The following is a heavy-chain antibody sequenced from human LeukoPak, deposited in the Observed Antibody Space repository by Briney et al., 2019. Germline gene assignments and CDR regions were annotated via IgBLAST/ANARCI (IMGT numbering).Heavy chain of an antibody. D-gene: IGHD3-10*02. CDR1: GFTFSSYG. CDR3: ARDATMSSLFDP. J-gene: IGHJ5*02. V-gene: IGHV3-33*01. CDR2: IWYDGSNK. Sequence: PGGSLRLSCAASGFTFSSYGMHWVRQAPGKGLEWVAVIWYDGSNKYYADSVKGRFTISRDNSKNTLYLQMNSLRAEDTAVYYCARDATMSSLFDPWGQGTLVTVSS.